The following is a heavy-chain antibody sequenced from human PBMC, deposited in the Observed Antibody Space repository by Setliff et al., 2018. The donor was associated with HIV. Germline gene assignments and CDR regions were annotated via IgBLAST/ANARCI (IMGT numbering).Heavy chain of an antibody. CDR1: GFTFSNYW. J-gene: IGHJ4*02. CDR3: ARDRYSGSSTDY. CDR2: INQDGSEN. V-gene: IGHV3-7*01. D-gene: IGHD1-26*01. Sequence: PGGSLRLSCAASGFTFSNYWMSWVRQAPGKGLEWVANINQDGSENYYVDSVKGRFTISRDNAKKSVFLHMNSLRGEDTAVYYCARDRYSGSSTDYWGQGTLVTVSS.